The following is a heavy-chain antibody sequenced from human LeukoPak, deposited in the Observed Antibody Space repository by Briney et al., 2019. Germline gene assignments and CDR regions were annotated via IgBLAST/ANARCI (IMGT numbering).Heavy chain of an antibody. CDR3: ARVSSGWYTHFDY. D-gene: IGHD6-19*01. CDR1: GVSVSSGRCY. V-gene: IGHV4-61*01. Sequence: PSETLSLTCTVSGVSVSSGRCYWSWIRQPPGRGLEWFGYIYHSGSTNYNPSLKSRVTMSVDTSKNQFSLKLSSVTAADTAVYYCARVSSGWYTHFDYWGQGTLVTVSS. CDR2: IYHSGST. J-gene: IGHJ4*02.